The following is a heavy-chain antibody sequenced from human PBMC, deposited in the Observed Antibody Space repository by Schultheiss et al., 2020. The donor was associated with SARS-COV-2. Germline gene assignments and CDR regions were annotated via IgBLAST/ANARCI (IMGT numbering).Heavy chain of an antibody. Sequence: GSLRLSCTVSGGSISSSSYYWGWIRQPPGKGLEWIGYIYYSGSTNYNPSLKSRVTISVDTSKNQFSLKLSSVTAADTAVYYCARGRGYYDSSGSDAFDIWGQGTMVTVSS. D-gene: IGHD3-22*01. CDR3: ARGRGYYDSSGSDAFDI. J-gene: IGHJ3*02. V-gene: IGHV4-61*05. CDR1: GGSISSSSYY. CDR2: IYYSGST.